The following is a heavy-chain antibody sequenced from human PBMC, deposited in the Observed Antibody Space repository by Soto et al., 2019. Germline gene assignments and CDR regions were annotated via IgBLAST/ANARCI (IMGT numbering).Heavy chain of an antibody. V-gene: IGHV3-30*03. Sequence: GGSLRLSCAASGFTFSSYGMHWVRQAPGKGLEWVAVISYDGSNKYYADSVKGRFTISRDNSKNTLYLQMNSLRAEDTAVYYCAILWFGGVMDWSPHYFDYWGQGTLVTVSS. J-gene: IGHJ4*02. CDR2: ISYDGSNK. CDR1: GFTFSSYG. D-gene: IGHD3-10*01. CDR3: AILWFGGVMDWSPHYFDY.